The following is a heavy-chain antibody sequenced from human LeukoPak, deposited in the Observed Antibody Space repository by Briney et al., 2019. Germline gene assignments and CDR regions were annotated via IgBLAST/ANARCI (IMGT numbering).Heavy chain of an antibody. CDR2: IYYSGST. CDR3: TCYVHDSSGYYLDY. CDR1: GGSISSGDYY. Sequence: PSETLSLTCTVSGGSISSGDYYWSWIRQPPGKGLELIGYIYYSGSTYYNPSLKSRVTISVDPSKNQFSLKLSSVTAADTAVYYCTCYVHDSSGYYLDYWGQGTLVTFSS. D-gene: IGHD3-22*01. V-gene: IGHV4-30-4*01. J-gene: IGHJ4*02.